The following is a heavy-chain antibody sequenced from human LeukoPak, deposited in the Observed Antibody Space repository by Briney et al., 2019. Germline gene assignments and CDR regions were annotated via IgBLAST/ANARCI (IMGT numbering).Heavy chain of an antibody. J-gene: IGHJ4*02. CDR3: ARVDYYDRSGYFDY. CDR2: IYPGDSDT. D-gene: IGHD3-22*01. V-gene: IGHV5-51*01. Sequence: GESLKISCEGSGYSFSNYWLGWVRQMPGKGLEWMGIIYPGDSDTRYSPSFQGQVTISADKSISTAYLQWSSLKASDTAMYYCARVDYYDRSGYFDYWGQGAQVTVSS. CDR1: GYSFSNYW.